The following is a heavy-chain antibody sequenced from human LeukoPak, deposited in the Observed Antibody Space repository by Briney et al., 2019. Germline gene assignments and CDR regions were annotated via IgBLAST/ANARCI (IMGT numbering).Heavy chain of an antibody. D-gene: IGHD3-10*01. CDR2: ISYYGSNK. Sequence: GRSLRLSCAASGFTFSSYGMHWVRQAPGKGREWVAVISYYGSNKYYADSVKGRFTISRDNSKNTLYLQMTSLRAEDTAVYYCAKDGSGSYYYYYYGMDVWGQGTTVTVSS. CDR1: GFTFSSYG. V-gene: IGHV3-30*18. CDR3: AKDGSGSYYYYYYGMDV. J-gene: IGHJ6*02.